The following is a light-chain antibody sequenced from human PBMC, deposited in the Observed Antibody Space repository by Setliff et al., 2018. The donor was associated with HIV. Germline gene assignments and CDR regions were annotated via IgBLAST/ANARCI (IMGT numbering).Light chain of an antibody. CDR3: SSYTSSSTYV. J-gene: IGLJ1*01. Sequence: QSALTQPASLSGSPGQSTTISCTGTSSDVGTYNYVSWYQQHPGKAPKLIIYDVSKRPSGVSNRFSGSKSGNTASLTISGLQAEDEADYYCSSYTSSSTYVCGTGTKVTVL. V-gene: IGLV2-14*03. CDR2: DVS. CDR1: SSDVGTYNY.